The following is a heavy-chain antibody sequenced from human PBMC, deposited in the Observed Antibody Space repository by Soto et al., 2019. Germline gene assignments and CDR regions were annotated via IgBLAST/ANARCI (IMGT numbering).Heavy chain of an antibody. D-gene: IGHD4-17*01. J-gene: IGHJ4*02. CDR2: IFASGRT. CDR3: TRGTFETTAPFY. V-gene: IGHV4-4*07. CDR1: GGSIINDR. Sequence: SEPLSLTCTVSGGSIINDRWSWFLQPAGKGLEWIGRIFASGRTNYNPSLQSRVTMSVDTSKNQFSLTMTSLAAADTAVYYCTRGTFETTAPFYWGQGIPVTVSS.